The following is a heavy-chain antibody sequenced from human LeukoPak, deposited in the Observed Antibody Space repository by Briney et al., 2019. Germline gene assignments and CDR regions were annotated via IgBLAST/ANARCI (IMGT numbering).Heavy chain of an antibody. CDR2: INHSGST. Sequence: SETLSLTCAVYGGSFSGYYWSWLRQPPGKGLEWIGEINHSGSTNYNPSLKSRVTISVDTSKNQFSLKLTSVTAADTAVYYCARGGYFDWPYDYWGQGTLVTVSS. CDR3: ARGGYFDWPYDY. V-gene: IGHV4-34*01. J-gene: IGHJ4*02. D-gene: IGHD3-9*01. CDR1: GGSFSGYY.